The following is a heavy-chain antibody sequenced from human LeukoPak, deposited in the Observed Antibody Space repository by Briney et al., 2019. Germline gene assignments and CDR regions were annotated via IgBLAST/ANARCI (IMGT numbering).Heavy chain of an antibody. Sequence: QPGGSLRLSCAASGFTFSTFAMIWVRQPPGKGLEWVSSIFPSGGEIHYADSVKGRFTISRDNSKNTVYLEMNSLRAEDTAVYYCAKDLYYYGSGTLAGDYWGQGTLVTVSS. CDR2: IFPSGGEI. J-gene: IGHJ4*02. CDR1: GFTFSTFA. CDR3: AKDLYYYGSGTLAGDY. D-gene: IGHD3-10*01. V-gene: IGHV3-23*01.